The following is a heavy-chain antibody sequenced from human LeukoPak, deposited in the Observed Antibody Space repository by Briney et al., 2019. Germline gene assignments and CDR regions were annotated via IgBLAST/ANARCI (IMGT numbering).Heavy chain of an antibody. CDR2: ISYDGSNK. D-gene: IGHD1-1*01. CDR3: AREKLERPYFDY. Sequence: PGRSLRLSCAASGFTFSSYAMHWVRQAPGKGLEGVAVISYDGSNKYYADSVKGRFTISRDNSKNTLYLQMNSLRAEDTAVYYCAREKLERPYFDYWGQGTLVTVSS. J-gene: IGHJ4*02. CDR1: GFTFSSYA. V-gene: IGHV3-30*04.